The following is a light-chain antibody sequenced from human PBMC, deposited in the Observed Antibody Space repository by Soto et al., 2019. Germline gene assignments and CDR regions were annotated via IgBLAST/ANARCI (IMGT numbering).Light chain of an antibody. CDR1: QSISSW. V-gene: IGKV1-5*01. Sequence: DIQMTQSPSTLSASVGDRVTITCRASQSISSWLAWYQQKPGKAPKLLIYDASSLESGVPSRFSGSGSGTEFTPTISSLQPDDFATYYCQHLRTFGQGTKVDIK. CDR3: QHLRT. CDR2: DAS. J-gene: IGKJ1*01.